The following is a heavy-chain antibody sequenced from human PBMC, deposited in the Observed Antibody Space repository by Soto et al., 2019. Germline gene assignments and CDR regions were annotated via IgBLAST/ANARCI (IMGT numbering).Heavy chain of an antibody. CDR2: INHSGST. V-gene: IGHV4-34*01. Sequence: SQTLSLTCAVYGGSFSGYYWSWIRQPPGKGLEWIGEINHSGSTNYNPSLKSRVTISVDTSKNQFSLKLSSVTAADTAVYYCARVSSCSGGSCYSGYYYGMDVWGQGTTVTVSS. CDR1: GGSFSGYY. D-gene: IGHD2-15*01. CDR3: ARVSSCSGGSCYSGYYYGMDV. J-gene: IGHJ6*02.